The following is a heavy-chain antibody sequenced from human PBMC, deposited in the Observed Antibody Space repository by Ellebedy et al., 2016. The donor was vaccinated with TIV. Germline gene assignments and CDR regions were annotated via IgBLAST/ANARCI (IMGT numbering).Heavy chain of an antibody. V-gene: IGHV3-72*01. CDR3: VKGSGTMDV. D-gene: IGHD1-1*01. J-gene: IGHJ6*02. CDR2: IRNKANTYST. CDR1: AFTFSDHY. Sequence: GESLKISCAASAFTFSDHYMDWARQAPGKGLEWVGRIRNKANTYSTEYAASVKGRFTISRDDSKNSLYLQMNSLRAEDTATYYCVKGSGTMDVWGQGTTVTV.